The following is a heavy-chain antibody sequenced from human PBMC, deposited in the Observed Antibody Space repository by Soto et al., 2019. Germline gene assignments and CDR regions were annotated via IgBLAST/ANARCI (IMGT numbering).Heavy chain of an antibody. Sequence: QVQLQESGPGLVKPSETLSLTCTVSGGSVSSGSYYWSWIRQPPGKGLEWIGYIYYSGSTNYNPALKSRVTISVDTSKNQVSLKLSSVTAADTAVYYCARSSEYSSGWYGYWGQGTLVTVYS. J-gene: IGHJ4*02. CDR3: ARSSEYSSGWYGY. CDR1: GGSVSSGSYY. D-gene: IGHD6-19*01. CDR2: IYYSGST. V-gene: IGHV4-61*01.